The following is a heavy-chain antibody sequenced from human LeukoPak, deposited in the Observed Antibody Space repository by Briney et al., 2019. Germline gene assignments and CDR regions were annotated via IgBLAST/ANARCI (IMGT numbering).Heavy chain of an antibody. V-gene: IGHV3-72*01. D-gene: IGHD5-24*01. CDR2: TRNKANSFTT. CDR1: GFILNDHY. Sequence: PGGCLRLSCAASGFILNDHYMDWVRQAPGKGLEWVGRTRNKANSFTTEYAASVRGRFTISRDDSNNLLYLQMNSLKAEDTAVYYCARGDDYNRRSFDYWGQGTLVTVSS. J-gene: IGHJ4*02. CDR3: ARGDDYNRRSFDY.